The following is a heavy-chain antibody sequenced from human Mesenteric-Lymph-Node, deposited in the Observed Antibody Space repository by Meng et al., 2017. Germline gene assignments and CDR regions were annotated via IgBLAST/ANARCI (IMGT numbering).Heavy chain of an antibody. D-gene: IGHD6-19*01. CDR2: ISAYNGKT. J-gene: IGHJ4*02. CDR1: GYTFGSYG. CDR3: ARAQGDAQWLVPQGIDY. Sequence: ASVKVSCKASGYTFGSYGISWVRQAPGQGLEWMGWISAYNGKTNYAQKFWDRVTMTTDTSTSTAYMELRSLTTDAAAVYYCARAQGDAQWLVPQGIDYWGQGTLVTVSS. V-gene: IGHV1-18*01.